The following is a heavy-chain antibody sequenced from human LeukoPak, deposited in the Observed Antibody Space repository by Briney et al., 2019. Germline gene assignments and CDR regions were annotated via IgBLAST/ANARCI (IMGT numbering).Heavy chain of an antibody. J-gene: IGHJ6*02. CDR1: GFTFSSYG. Sequence: GGSLRLSCAASGFTFSSYGMHWVRQAPGKGLEWVAVISYDGSNKYYADSVKGRFTISRDDSKNTLYLQMNSLRAEDTAVYYCAKDLYDFWSGHYYYYGMDVWGQGTTVTVSS. V-gene: IGHV3-30*18. CDR2: ISYDGSNK. CDR3: AKDLYDFWSGHYYYYGMDV. D-gene: IGHD3-3*01.